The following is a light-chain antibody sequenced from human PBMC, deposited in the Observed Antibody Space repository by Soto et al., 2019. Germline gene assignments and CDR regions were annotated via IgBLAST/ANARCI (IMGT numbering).Light chain of an antibody. J-gene: IGLJ3*02. CDR3: IVWDDILNGWV. V-gene: IGLV1-44*01. CDR2: NND. Sequence: QSVLTQPPSASGTPGQRVPISCSGSISNMGTNTVNWCQQLPGTAPKLLIYNNDQRPSGVPDRFSGSNSGDSASLAISGLQSEDEGDYYCIVWDDILNGWVFGGGTQLTVL. CDR1: ISNMGTNT.